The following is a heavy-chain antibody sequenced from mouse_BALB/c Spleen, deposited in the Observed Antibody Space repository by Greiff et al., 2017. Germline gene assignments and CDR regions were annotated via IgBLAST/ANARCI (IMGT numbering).Heavy chain of an antibody. CDR2: IDPSDSYT. CDR1: GYTFTSYW. J-gene: IGHJ3*01. Sequence: QVQLQQPGAELVKPGASVKLSCKASGYTFTSYWMHWVKQRPGQGLEWIGEIDPSDSYTNYNQKFKGKATLTVDKSSNTAYLQLSSLTSEDTAVYYCNGGSAYWGQGTLVTVSA. V-gene: IGHV1-69*02. D-gene: IGHD1-1*02. CDR3: NGGSAY.